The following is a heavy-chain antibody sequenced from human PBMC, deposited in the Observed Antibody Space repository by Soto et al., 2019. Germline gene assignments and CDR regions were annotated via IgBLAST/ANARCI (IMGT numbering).Heavy chain of an antibody. D-gene: IGHD3-22*01. Sequence: EVQLVESGGGLVKPGGSLRLSCAASGFTFSTYNMNWVRQAPGKGLEWVSSISSSGSHMYYADSVKGRFTISRDNAKDSLYLQMNSLRAEDTAVYYCARVYFYDSSEGPKFEYWGQGTLVTVSS. J-gene: IGHJ4*02. V-gene: IGHV3-21*01. CDR3: ARVYFYDSSEGPKFEY. CDR2: ISSSGSHM. CDR1: GFTFSTYN.